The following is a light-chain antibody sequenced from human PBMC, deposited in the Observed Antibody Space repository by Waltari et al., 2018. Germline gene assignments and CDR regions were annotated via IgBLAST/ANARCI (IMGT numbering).Light chain of an antibody. CDR3: NSYTSSSTRNV. J-gene: IGLJ1*01. Sequence: QSALIQPASVSGSPEQSITISCTGTSSDVGGYDYVSWYQQHPGKAPQLIIYDVSNRPSGISDRFSGSKSGNTASLTISGLQAEDEADYYCNSYTSSSTRNVFGTGTKVTVL. V-gene: IGLV2-14*03. CDR1: SSDVGGYDY. CDR2: DVS.